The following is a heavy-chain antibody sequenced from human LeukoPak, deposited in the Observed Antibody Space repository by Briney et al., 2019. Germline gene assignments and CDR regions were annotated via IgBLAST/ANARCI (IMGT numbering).Heavy chain of an antibody. CDR1: GGSISSGGYY. CDR3: ARSRGDYENWFDP. J-gene: IGHJ5*02. CDR2: IYYSGST. Sequence: SQTLSLTCAVSGGSISSGGYYWSWIRQHPGKGLEWIGYIYYSGSTYYNPSLKSRVTISVDTSKNQFSLKLSSVTAADTAVYYCARSRGDYENWFDPWGQGTLVTVSS. V-gene: IGHV4-31*11. D-gene: IGHD4-17*01.